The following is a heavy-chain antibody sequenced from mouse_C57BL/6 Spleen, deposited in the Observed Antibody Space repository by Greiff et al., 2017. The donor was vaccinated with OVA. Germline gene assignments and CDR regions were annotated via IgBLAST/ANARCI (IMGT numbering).Heavy chain of an antibody. D-gene: IGHD2-3*01. CDR2: IYPGGGYT. V-gene: IGHV1-63*01. CDR3: ARLNYDGYYWFAY. J-gene: IGHJ3*01. Sequence: QVQLQQSGAELVRPGTSVKMSCKASGYTFTNYWIGWAKQRPGHGLEWIGDIYPGGGYTNYNEKFKGKATLTADKSSSTAYMQFSSLTSEDSAIYYCARLNYDGYYWFAYWGQGTLVTVSA. CDR1: GYTFTNYW.